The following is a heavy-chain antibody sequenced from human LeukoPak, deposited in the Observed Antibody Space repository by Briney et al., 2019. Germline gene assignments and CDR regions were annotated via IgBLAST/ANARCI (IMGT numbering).Heavy chain of an antibody. V-gene: IGHV1-46*01. J-gene: IGHJ3*02. CDR2: INPGGGAT. CDR1: GYTFTSYH. CDR3: AREGAGWYSGNGNDAFDI. D-gene: IGHD1-26*01. Sequence: ASVKVSCKTSGYTFTSYHMHWVRQAPGQGLEWMGMINPGGGATTYAQKFQGRVTMTRATSTTTVYMELSSLRSEDTAMFYCAREGAGWYSGNGNDAFDIWGQGTMVIVSS.